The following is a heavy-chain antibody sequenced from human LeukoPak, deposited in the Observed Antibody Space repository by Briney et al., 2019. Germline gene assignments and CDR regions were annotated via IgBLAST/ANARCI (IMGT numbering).Heavy chain of an antibody. D-gene: IGHD1-26*01. J-gene: IGHJ4*02. CDR2: ISSSSSYI. V-gene: IGHV3-21*01. CDR1: GFTFRSYS. Sequence: PGGSLRLSCAASGFTFRSYSVNWVRQAPGKGLEWVSSISSSSSYIYYADSVKGRFTISRDNAKNSLYLQMNSLRAEDTAVYYCARDSLSGSYYLDYWGQGTLVTVSS. CDR3: ARDSLSGSYYLDY.